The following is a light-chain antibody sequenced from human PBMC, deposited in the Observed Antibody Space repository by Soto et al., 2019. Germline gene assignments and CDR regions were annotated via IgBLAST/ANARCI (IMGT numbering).Light chain of an antibody. CDR2: RDK. V-gene: IGLV3-9*01. Sequence: SYELTQPLSVSVALGQTASFTCGGNDIGVKNVYWYQQKPGQAPVLVIYRDKKRPSGIPERFSGSNSGNTATLTISGAQAEDEADYYCQVWDSSSEVVFGGGTKVTVL. CDR3: QVWDSSSEVV. CDR1: DIGVKN. J-gene: IGLJ2*01.